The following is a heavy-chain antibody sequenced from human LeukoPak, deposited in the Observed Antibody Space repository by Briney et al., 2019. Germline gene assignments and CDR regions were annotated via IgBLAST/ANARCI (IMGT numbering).Heavy chain of an antibody. V-gene: IGHV3-21*01. CDR2: MSSSSSYK. CDR1: GFTFSTYW. D-gene: IGHD5-12*01. J-gene: IGHJ6*02. CDR3: ATYPGLARMDV. Sequence: GGSLRLSCAASGFTFSTYWMTWVRQAPGKGLEWVSSMSSSSSYKYYADSVKGRFTISRDNAKNSMFLQMNSLRAEDTAVYYCATYPGLARMDVWGQGTTVTVSS.